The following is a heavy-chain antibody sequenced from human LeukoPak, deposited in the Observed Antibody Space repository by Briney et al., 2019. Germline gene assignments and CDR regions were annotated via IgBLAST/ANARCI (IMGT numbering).Heavy chain of an antibody. J-gene: IGHJ6*03. CDR2: IYPGDSDT. CDR3: ARRITAAGSWYYMDV. Sequence: PGESLKISCKASGYSFTNFWIGWVRQMPGEGLEWMGIIYPGDSDTKHSPSFQGQVTISADKSITTAYLQWSSLEASDTAMYYCARRITAAGSWYYMDVWGKGTTVTVSS. D-gene: IGHD6-13*01. V-gene: IGHV5-51*01. CDR1: GYSFTNFW.